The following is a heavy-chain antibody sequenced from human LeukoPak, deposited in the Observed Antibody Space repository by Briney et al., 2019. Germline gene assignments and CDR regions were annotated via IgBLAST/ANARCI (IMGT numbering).Heavy chain of an antibody. CDR2: ISSSSSYI. CDR3: ARKSCSSTSCYYYFDY. V-gene: IGHV3-21*01. CDR1: GFTFSSYS. Sequence: GGSLRLSCAASGFTFSSYSMNWVRQAPGKGLEWVSSISSSSSYIYYADSVKGRFTISRDNAKNSLYLQMNSPRAEDTAVYYCARKSCSSTSCYYYFDYWGQGTLVTVSS. J-gene: IGHJ4*02. D-gene: IGHD2-2*01.